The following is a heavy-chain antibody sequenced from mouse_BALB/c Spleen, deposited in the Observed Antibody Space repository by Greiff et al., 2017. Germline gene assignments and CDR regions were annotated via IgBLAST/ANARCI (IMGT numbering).Heavy chain of an antibody. J-gene: IGHJ2*01. V-gene: IGHV3-2*02. CDR1: GYSITSDYA. CDR2: ISYSGST. Sequence: EVMLVESGPGLVKPSQSLSLTCTVTGYSITSDYAWNWIRQFPGNKLEWMGYISYSGSTSYNPSLKSRISITRDTSKNQFFLQLNSVTTEDTATYYCARGIKGDYFDYWGQGTTLTVSS. D-gene: IGHD1-3*01. CDR3: ARGIKGDYFDY.